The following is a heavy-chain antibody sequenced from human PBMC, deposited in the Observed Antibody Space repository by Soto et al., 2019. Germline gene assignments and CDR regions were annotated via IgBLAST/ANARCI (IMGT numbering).Heavy chain of an antibody. CDR1: GFTFSSHA. CDR3: VKGEYQFRGYSGY. D-gene: IGHD3-16*01. Sequence: EVQLLESGGGLVQPGGSLRLSCAASGFTFSSHAMNWVRQAPGEGLEWVSSISSSGGSTYFADSVRGRFTISRDNSKNTLYLQMNSLRPEDTAIYYCVKGEYQFRGYSGYWGQGTPVTVSS. V-gene: IGHV3-23*01. J-gene: IGHJ4*02. CDR2: ISSSGGST.